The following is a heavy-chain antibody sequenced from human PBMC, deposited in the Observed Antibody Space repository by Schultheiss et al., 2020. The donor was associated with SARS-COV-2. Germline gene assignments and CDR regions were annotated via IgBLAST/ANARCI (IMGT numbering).Heavy chain of an antibody. V-gene: IGHV4-34*01. CDR3: ARHSGDFWSGYSDY. CDR2: INHSGST. D-gene: IGHD3-3*01. Sequence: SETLSLTCTVSGGSISSYYWSWIRQPLGKGLEWIGEINHSGSTNYNPSLKSRVTISVDTSKNQFSLKLSSVTAADTAVYYCARHSGDFWSGYSDYWGQGTLVTVSS. J-gene: IGHJ4*02. CDR1: GGSISSYY.